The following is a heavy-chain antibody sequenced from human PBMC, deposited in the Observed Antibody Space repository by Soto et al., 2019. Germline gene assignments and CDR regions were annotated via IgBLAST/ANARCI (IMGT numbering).Heavy chain of an antibody. CDR2: IYPGDSDT. CDR1: GYSFTSYW. D-gene: IGHD1-26*01. Sequence: LGPSLKISCKGSGYSFTSYWIGWVRQMPGKGLEWMGLIYPGDSDTRYNPSFQGQVTISADKSISTAYLQWSSLKASDSAIYHCARTSGSYLYYFDYWGQGTVVTVS. V-gene: IGHV5-51*01. J-gene: IGHJ4*02. CDR3: ARTSGSYLYYFDY.